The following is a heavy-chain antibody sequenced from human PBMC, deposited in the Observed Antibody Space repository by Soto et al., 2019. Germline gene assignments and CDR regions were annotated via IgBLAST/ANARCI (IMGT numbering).Heavy chain of an antibody. V-gene: IGHV1-2*02. CDR2: INPANGVA. Sequence: QVHLVQSGAEVKKPGASMKISCTASGYTLTSHHVHWVWQAPGRGLEWMGSINPANGVAQYTERFQGRVTMTRDTPTNTVYMELRGLTSDETAVFYCARGGGVGVPGASAFDIWGQGTMVTVSS. J-gene: IGHJ3*02. D-gene: IGHD3-3*01. CDR3: ARGGGVGVPGASAFDI. CDR1: GYTLTSHH.